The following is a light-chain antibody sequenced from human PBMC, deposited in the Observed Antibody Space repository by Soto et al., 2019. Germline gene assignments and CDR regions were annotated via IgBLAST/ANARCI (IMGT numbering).Light chain of an antibody. Sequence: EIVMTQSPATLSLSPGERATLSCRASQSISSSYLSWYQQKPGQAPRLLIYGASSRATDIPARFSGSGSGTDFTLTISSLQPEDFAVYFCQQDFSLPFTFGPGTKVDIK. V-gene: IGKV3D-7*01. CDR2: GAS. CDR1: QSISSSY. J-gene: IGKJ3*01. CDR3: QQDFSLPFT.